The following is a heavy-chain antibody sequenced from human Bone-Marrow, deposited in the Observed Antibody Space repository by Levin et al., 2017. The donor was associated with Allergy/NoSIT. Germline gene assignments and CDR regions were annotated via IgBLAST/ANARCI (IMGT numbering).Heavy chain of an antibody. CDR3: ARAPYYGPARPYQSDY. CDR1: GGSISSSTYS. Sequence: SETLSLTCSVSGGSISSSTYSWGWIRQPPGKGLEWIGNVYYTGSTHYNPSLKSRVTISADTSKNQFSLKLSSVTAADTAVYYWARAPYYGPARPYQSDYWGQGTLVTVSS. D-gene: IGHD3-10*01. V-gene: IGHV4-39*01. J-gene: IGHJ4*02. CDR2: VYYTGST.